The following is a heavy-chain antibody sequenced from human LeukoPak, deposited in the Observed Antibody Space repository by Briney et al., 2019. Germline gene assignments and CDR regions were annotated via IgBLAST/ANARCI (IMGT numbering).Heavy chain of an antibody. V-gene: IGHV4-39*01. J-gene: IGHJ3*02. CDR3: ARRPAAFDI. CDR2: IYYSGST. Sequence: SETLSLTCTVSGGSISSSSYYWGWIRQPPGKGLEWIGSIYYSGSTYYNPSLESRVTISVDTSKNQFSLKLSSVTAADTAVYYCARRPAAFDIWGQGTMVTVSS. CDR1: GGSISSSSYY.